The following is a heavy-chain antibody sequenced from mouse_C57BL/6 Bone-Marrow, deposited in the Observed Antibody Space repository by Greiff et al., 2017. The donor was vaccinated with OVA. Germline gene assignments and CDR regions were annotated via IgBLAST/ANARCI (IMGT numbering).Heavy chain of an antibody. CDR1: GFNIKDDY. CDR2: IDPENGDT. J-gene: IGHJ2*01. CDR3: ASYGNYVDY. Sequence: VQLKESGAELVRPGASVKLSCTASGFNIKDDYMHWVKQRPEQGLEWIGWIDPENGDTEYASKFQGKATITADTSSNTAYLQRSSLTSEDTAVYYCASYGNYVDYWGQGTTLTVSS. V-gene: IGHV14-4*01. D-gene: IGHD2-10*01.